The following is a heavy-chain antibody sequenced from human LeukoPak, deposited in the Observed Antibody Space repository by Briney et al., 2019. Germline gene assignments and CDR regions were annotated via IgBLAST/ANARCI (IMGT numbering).Heavy chain of an antibody. CDR1: GSSLSGLS. V-gene: IGHV1-24*01. CDR3: ASPRGSSSWYDWFDP. Sequence: ASVKVSCTVSGSSLSGLSMHRVRHSPPKGLEWLGGFHPEDDEIIYAQNFQGRVTITADESTSTAYMELSSLRSEDTAVYYCASPRGSSSWYDWFDPWGQGTLVTVSS. CDR2: FHPEDDEI. J-gene: IGHJ5*02. D-gene: IGHD6-13*01.